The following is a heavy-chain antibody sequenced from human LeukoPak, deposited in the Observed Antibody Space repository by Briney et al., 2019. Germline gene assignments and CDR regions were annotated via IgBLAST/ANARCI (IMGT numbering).Heavy chain of an antibody. V-gene: IGHV4-39*01. CDR1: GGSISSSSYY. CDR3: ARWRGMATVRWFDP. J-gene: IGHJ5*02. Sequence: PSETLSLTCGVSGGSISSSSYYWGWIRQPPGKGLEWIGSIYYSGSTYYNPSLKSRVTISVDTSKNQFSLKLSSVTAADTAVYYCARWRGMATVRWFDPWGQGTLVTVSS. D-gene: IGHD5-24*01. CDR2: IYYSGST.